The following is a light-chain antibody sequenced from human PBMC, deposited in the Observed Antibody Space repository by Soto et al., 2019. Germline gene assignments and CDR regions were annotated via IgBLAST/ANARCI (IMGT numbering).Light chain of an antibody. CDR1: QTVSSNF. V-gene: IGKV3-20*01. J-gene: IGKJ1*01. CDR3: QQYGTSPAT. CDR2: GAS. Sequence: EIVLTQSPGTLSLSPGDRATLSCSASQTVSSNFLAWYQQRPAQAPRLLIHGASIRATGITDRFSGSVSGTDFTLIISGLEPEDFAVYYCQQYGTSPATFGQGTKVEIK.